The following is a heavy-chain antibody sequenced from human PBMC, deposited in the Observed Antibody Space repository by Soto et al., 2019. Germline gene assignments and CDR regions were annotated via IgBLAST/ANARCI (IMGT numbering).Heavy chain of an antibody. CDR2: IYYSGST. Sequence: SETLSLTCTVSGGSISSYYWSWIRQPPGKGLELIGYIYYSGSTNYNPSLKSRVTISVDTSKNQFSLKLSSVTAADTAVYYCARDLYYYDSSGYYLYYYGMDVWGQGTTVTVSS. V-gene: IGHV4-59*01. CDR3: ARDLYYYDSSGYYLYYYGMDV. CDR1: GGSISSYY. D-gene: IGHD3-22*01. J-gene: IGHJ6*02.